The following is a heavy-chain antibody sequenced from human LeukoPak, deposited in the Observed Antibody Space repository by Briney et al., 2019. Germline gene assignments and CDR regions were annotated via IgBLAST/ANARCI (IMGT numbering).Heavy chain of an antibody. CDR3: AGTTGRYFEY. CDR2: IFYRGST. CDR1: GDSLNPYY. J-gene: IGHJ4*02. V-gene: IGHV4-59*01. D-gene: IGHD1-1*01. Sequence: PSGTLSLTCTVAGDSLNPYYWSWIRQPPGEGLEWIGYIFYRGSTNYNGALKSRVAISLDTSKNQFSLTLNSVSAADTAVYYCAGTTGRYFEYWGQGILVTVSS.